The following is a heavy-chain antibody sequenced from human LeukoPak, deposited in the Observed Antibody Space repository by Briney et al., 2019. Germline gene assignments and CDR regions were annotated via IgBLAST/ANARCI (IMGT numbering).Heavy chain of an antibody. V-gene: IGHV3-73*01. CDR1: RFTFSGSA. Sequence: PGGSLRLSRAASRFTFSGSAMHWVGQASGKGLEWVGRIRSKSNNYATAYAASVSGRFNISRDDSKNMVYLQMNSLKTEDTAVYYCTRLYCGGGYCYYFDYWGQGTLVTVFS. J-gene: IGHJ4*02. CDR2: IRSKSNNYAT. CDR3: TRLYCGGGYCYYFDY. D-gene: IGHD2-21*01.